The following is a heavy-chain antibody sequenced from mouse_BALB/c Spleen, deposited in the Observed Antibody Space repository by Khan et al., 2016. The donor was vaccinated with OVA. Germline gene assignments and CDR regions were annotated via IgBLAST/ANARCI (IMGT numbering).Heavy chain of an antibody. V-gene: IGHV2-6-1*01. D-gene: IGHD2-10*01. CDR3: ARQPYYHYNIMDY. CDR1: GFSLTNYG. Sequence: QVQLQQSGPGLVAPPQSLSITCTISGFSLTNYGIHRVRQPPGKGLEWLVVIWSDGSTTYNSALKSRLTISKDNSKSQVFLKMNSLQTDDTAVYFCARQPYYHYNIMDYWGQGTSVTVSS. J-gene: IGHJ4*01. CDR2: IWSDGST.